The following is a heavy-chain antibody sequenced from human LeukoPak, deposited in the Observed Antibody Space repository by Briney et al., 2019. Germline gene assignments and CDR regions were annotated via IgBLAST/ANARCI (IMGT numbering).Heavy chain of an antibody. CDR3: ARAPKYYYDSSGYPDY. CDR2: IYYSGST. V-gene: IGHV4-30-4*08. J-gene: IGHJ4*02. D-gene: IGHD3-22*01. Sequence: SETLSLTCTVSGGSISSRSYYWGWIRQPPGKGLEWIGYIYYSGSTYYNPSLKSRVTISVDTSKNQFSPKLSSVTAADTAVYYCARAPKYYYDSSGYPDYWGQGTLVTVSS. CDR1: GGSISSRSYY.